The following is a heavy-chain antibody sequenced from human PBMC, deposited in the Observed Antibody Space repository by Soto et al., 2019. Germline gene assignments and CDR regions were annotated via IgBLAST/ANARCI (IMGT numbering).Heavy chain of an antibody. D-gene: IGHD6-13*01. CDR1: GGTFSSYA. Sequence: ASVKVSCKASGGTFSSYAISWVRQAPGQGLEWMGGIIPIFGTANYAQKFQGRVTITADESTSTAYMELSSLRSEDTAVYYCARTRDVGSSWQQEDGYFDYWGQGTLVTVSS. CDR2: IIPIFGTA. J-gene: IGHJ4*02. V-gene: IGHV1-69*13. CDR3: ARTRDVGSSWQQEDGYFDY.